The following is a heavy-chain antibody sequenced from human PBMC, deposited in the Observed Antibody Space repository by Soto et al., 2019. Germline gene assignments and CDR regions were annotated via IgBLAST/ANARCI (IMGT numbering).Heavy chain of an antibody. J-gene: IGHJ3*02. CDR2: INAGNGNT. CDR1: GYTFTSYY. D-gene: IGHD1-7*01. CDR3: AKGTGTRPVDAFDI. V-gene: IGHV1-3*01. Sequence: ASVKVSCKASGYTFTSYYMHWVRQAPGQGLEWMGRINAGNGNTKYAQKFQGRVTITRDTSASTAYMELSSLRSEDTAVYYCAKGTGTRPVDAFDIWGQGTMVTVSS.